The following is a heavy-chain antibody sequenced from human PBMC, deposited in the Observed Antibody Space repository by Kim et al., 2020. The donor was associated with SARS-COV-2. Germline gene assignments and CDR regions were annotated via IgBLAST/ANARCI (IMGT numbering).Heavy chain of an antibody. D-gene: IGHD3-3*01. CDR3: ARDRESITIFGNGMDV. V-gene: IGHV3-33*01. CDR1: GFTFSSYG. Sequence: GGSLRLSCAASGFTFSSYGMHWVRQAPGKGLEWVAVIWYDGSNKYYADSVKGRFTISRDNSKNTLYLQMNSLRAEDTAVYYCARDRESITIFGNGMDVWGQGTTVTVSS. J-gene: IGHJ6*02. CDR2: IWYDGSNK.